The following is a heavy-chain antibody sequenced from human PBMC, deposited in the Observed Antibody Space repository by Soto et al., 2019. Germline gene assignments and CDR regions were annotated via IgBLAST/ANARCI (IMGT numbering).Heavy chain of an antibody. D-gene: IGHD3-10*01. Sequence: GGSLRLSCAASGFTFSDYYMSWIRQAPGKGLEWVSYISSSGSTIYYADSVKGRFTISRDNAKNSLYLQMNSLRAEDTAVYYCARDSRLNYGSGSYPRPINWFDPWGQGTLVTVSS. J-gene: IGHJ5*02. CDR1: GFTFSDYY. CDR3: ARDSRLNYGSGSYPRPINWFDP. CDR2: ISSSGSTI. V-gene: IGHV3-11*01.